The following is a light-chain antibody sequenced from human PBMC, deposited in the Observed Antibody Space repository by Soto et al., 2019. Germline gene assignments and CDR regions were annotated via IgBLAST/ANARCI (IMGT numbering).Light chain of an antibody. J-gene: IGKJ2*01. CDR3: QQYYSIPFT. CDR1: QSVLYNSNNKNH. V-gene: IGKV4-1*01. CDR2: GAS. Sequence: DFVMTQAPDSLAVSLGERATINCKSSQSVLYNSNNKNHLGWFQQKPGHPPKLLIYGASFRPSGVPDRFSGRGSGTDFALTISCLQAEDVAVYYCQQYYSIPFTVGQGTKLEI.